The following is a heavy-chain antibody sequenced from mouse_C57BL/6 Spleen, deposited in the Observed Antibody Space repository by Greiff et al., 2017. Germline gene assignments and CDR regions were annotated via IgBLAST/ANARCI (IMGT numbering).Heavy chain of an antibody. CDR3: ARHDYYYGSSYEDYFDY. CDR2: ISGGGGNT. J-gene: IGHJ2*01. D-gene: IGHD1-1*01. V-gene: IGHV5-9*01. Sequence: EVQGVESGGGLVKPGGSLKLSCAASGFTFSSYTMSWVRQTPEKRLEWVATISGGGGNTYYPDSVKGRFTISRDNAKNTLYLQMSSLRSEDTALYYCARHDYYYGSSYEDYFDYWGQGTTLTVSS. CDR1: GFTFSSYT.